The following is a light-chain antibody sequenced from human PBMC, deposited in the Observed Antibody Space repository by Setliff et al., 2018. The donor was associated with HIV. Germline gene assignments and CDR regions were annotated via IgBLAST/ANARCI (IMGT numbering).Light chain of an antibody. J-gene: IGLJ1*01. CDR1: TSDIGAFNF. Sequence: LTQPASVSGPPGQSITISCTGTTSDIGAFNFVSWYQQHPGKAPKLIIYEVNYRPSGVSTRFSGSKSGNTASLTNSGLQAEDEADYYCNSYRSRSTYVFGTGTKVTVL. V-gene: IGLV2-14*01. CDR3: NSYRSRSTYV. CDR2: EVN.